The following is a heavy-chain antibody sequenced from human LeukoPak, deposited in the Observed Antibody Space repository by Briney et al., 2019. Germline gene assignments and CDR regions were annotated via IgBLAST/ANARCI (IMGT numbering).Heavy chain of an antibody. J-gene: IGHJ4*02. CDR2: IYYSGST. CDR3: ARDSYDFWSGYLSPLDY. D-gene: IGHD3-3*01. Sequence: PSETPSLTCTVSGGSISSSSYYWGWIRQPPGKGLEWIGSIYYSGSTYYNPSLKSRVTISVDTSKNQFSLRLSSVTAADTAVYYCARDSYDFWSGYLSPLDYWGQGTLVTVSS. CDR1: GGSISSSSYY. V-gene: IGHV4-39*02.